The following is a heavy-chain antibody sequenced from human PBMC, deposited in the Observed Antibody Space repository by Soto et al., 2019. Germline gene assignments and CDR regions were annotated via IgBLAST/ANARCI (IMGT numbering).Heavy chain of an antibody. CDR3: AGSRELQSYYHYGMDG. J-gene: IGHJ6*02. CDR1: GGSISSYY. CDR2: IYYSGST. V-gene: IGHV4-59*01. D-gene: IGHD1-7*01. Sequence: SETLSLTCTVSGGSISSYYWSWIRQPPGKGLEWIGYIYYSGSTNYNPSLKSRVTIPVDTSQNQFSLKLSSVTAADTAVYYCAGSRELQSYYHYGMDGWGQGTTVIVSS.